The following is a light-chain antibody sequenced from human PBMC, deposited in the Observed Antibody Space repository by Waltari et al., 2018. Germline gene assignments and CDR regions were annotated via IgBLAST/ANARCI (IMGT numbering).Light chain of an antibody. V-gene: IGLV4-69*02. Sequence: QLVLTQSPSASASLGASVKLTCTLSSGHSSNVVAWLQQRPEKGPRYVMKINSDGRHSKGDEIPDRFSGSSSGAERYRTISSLQSEDEADYFCQTGGHGTWVFGGGTKLTVL. CDR1: SGHSSNV. CDR2: INSDGRH. CDR3: QTGGHGTWV. J-gene: IGLJ3*02.